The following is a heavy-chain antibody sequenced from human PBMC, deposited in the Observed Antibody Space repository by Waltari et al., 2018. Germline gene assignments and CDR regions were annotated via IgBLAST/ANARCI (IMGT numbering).Heavy chain of an antibody. V-gene: IGHV3-30-3*01. Sequence: SSYAMHWVRQAPGKGLEWVAVISYDGSNKYYADSVKGRFTISRDNSKNTLYLQMNSLRAEDTAVYYCARSSGHSSGIYYGMDVWGQGTTVTVSS. D-gene: IGHD6-19*01. CDR3: ARSSGHSSGIYYGMDV. CDR1: SSYA. J-gene: IGHJ6*02. CDR2: ISYDGSNK.